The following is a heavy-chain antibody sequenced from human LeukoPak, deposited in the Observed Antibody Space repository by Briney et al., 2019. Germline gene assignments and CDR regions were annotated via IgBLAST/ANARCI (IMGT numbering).Heavy chain of an antibody. V-gene: IGHV3-21*01. CDR1: GFTVSSNY. J-gene: IGHJ4*02. D-gene: IGHD5-12*01. CDR3: ARAGGYSGYDDFDY. Sequence: KTGGSLRLSCAASGFTVSSNYMSWVRQAPGKGLEWVSSISSSSSYIYYADSVKGRFTISRDNAKNSLYLQMNSLRAEDTAVYYCARAGGYSGYDDFDYWGQGTLVTVSS. CDR2: ISSSSSYI.